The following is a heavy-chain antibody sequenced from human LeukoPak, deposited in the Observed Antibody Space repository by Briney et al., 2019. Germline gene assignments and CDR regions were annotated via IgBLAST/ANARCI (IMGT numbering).Heavy chain of an antibody. V-gene: IGHV4-59*08. J-gene: IGHJ6*03. CDR1: GGSIGTYY. Sequence: SETLSLTCTVSGGSIGTYYWSWIRQSSGKGLEWIGYIYVTGTRYNPYLQSRVTISVHRYMNQFFLKMSSVTAADTAVYYCARHIGGGIEDMDVWGKGTKVIVSS. D-gene: IGHD3-16*02. CDR3: ARHIGGGIEDMDV. CDR2: IYVTGT.